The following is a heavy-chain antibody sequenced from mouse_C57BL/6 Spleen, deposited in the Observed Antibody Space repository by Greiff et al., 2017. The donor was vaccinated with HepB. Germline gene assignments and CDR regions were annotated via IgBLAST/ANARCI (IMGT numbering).Heavy chain of an antibody. V-gene: IGHV1-64*01. Sequence: QVQLQQPGAELVKPGASVKLSCKASGYTFTSYWMHWVKQRPGQGLEWIGMIHPNSGSTNYNEKFKSKATLTVDKSSSTAYMQLSSLTSEDAAVYYCARRGGSSPYYYAMDYWGQGTSGTVSS. CDR1: GYTFTSYW. J-gene: IGHJ4*01. CDR2: IHPNSGST. D-gene: IGHD1-1*01. CDR3: ARRGGSSPYYYAMDY.